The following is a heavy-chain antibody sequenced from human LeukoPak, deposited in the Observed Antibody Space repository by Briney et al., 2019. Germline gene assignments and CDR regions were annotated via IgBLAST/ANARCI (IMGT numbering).Heavy chain of an antibody. Sequence: GASVKVSCKVSGYTLTELSMHWVRQAPGKGLEWMGGFDPEDGETIYAQKFQGRVTMTEDTSTDTAYMELSSLRSEDTAVYYCARKKANSGSYYGALDYWGQGTLVTVSS. CDR1: GYTLTELS. D-gene: IGHD1-26*01. CDR2: FDPEDGET. V-gene: IGHV1-24*01. J-gene: IGHJ4*02. CDR3: ARKKANSGSYYGALDY.